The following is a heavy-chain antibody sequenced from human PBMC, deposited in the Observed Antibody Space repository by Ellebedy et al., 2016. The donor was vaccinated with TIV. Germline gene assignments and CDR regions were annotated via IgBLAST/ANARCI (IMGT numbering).Heavy chain of an antibody. J-gene: IGHJ4*02. V-gene: IGHV3-30-3*01. CDR1: GFTFSSYA. CDR2: ISYDGSNK. CDR3: ARLVVEMATEYFDY. D-gene: IGHD5-24*01. Sequence: GESLKISCAASGFTFSSYAIHWVRQAPGKGLERVALISYDGSNKYYADSVKGRFTISRDNSKNTLYLQMNSLRADDTAVYYCARLVVEMATEYFDYWGQGTLVTVSS.